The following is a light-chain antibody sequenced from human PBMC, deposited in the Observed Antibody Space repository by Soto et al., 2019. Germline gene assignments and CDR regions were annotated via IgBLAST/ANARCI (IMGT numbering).Light chain of an antibody. CDR1: QDITND. CDR3: LQDFNCPFT. J-gene: IGKJ2*01. V-gene: IGKV1-6*01. CDR2: AAS. Sequence: AIQMTQSPSSLSASVGDRVTITCRASQDITNDLAWYQQKPGTAPKVLISAASSLQTGVPSRFSGSGSGTDFTLTISSLQPEDGATYYCLQDFNCPFTFGQGTKVDIK.